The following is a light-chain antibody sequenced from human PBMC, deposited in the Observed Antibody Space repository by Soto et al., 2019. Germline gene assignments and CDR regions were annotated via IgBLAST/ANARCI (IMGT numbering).Light chain of an antibody. CDR2: DAS. V-gene: IGKV1-33*01. Sequence: DIQMTQSPSSLSASVGDRVTITCQASHDIKKYVNWYQEKPGKAPKLLIYDASHLQTGGPSSFSGSGARTLVTFTISTLQPEEIATYCCQRVDAIPPTCGQGTLLDIK. J-gene: IGKJ5*01. CDR1: HDIKKY. CDR3: QRVDAIPPT.